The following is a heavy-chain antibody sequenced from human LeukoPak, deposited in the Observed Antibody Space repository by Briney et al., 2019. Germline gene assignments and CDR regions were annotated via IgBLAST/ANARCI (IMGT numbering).Heavy chain of an antibody. V-gene: IGHV3-23*01. Sequence: GGSLRLSCAASGFTFSSYAMSWVRQVPGKGLEWLSAISSSGSTTYYADSMKGRFTISRDNSKNTLYLQMNSLRAEDTAVYYCAEKKNFYFDYWGQGTLVTVSS. D-gene: IGHD1-7*01. J-gene: IGHJ4*02. CDR2: ISSSGSTT. CDR3: AEKKNFYFDY. CDR1: GFTFSSYA.